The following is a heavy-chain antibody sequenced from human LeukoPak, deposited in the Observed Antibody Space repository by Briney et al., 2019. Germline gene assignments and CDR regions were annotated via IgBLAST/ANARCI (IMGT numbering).Heavy chain of an antibody. V-gene: IGHV4-34*01. CDR3: ARAGRGTFGYMDV. CDR1: GGSFSGYY. J-gene: IGHJ6*03. Sequence: SETLSLTCAVSGGSFSGYYWCWIRQPPGKGLEWIGEINHSGSTNYNPSLKSRVTISVDTSKNQFSLKLSSVTAADTAVYYCARAGRGTFGYMDVWGKGTTVTVSS. D-gene: IGHD2-15*01. CDR2: INHSGST.